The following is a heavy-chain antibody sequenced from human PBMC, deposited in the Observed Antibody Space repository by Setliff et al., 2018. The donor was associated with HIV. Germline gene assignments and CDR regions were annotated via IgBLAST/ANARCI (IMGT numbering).Heavy chain of an antibody. CDR2: IYPSDSDT. CDR3: ARQSYGYNSYDYYYMDV. J-gene: IGHJ6*03. CDR1: TYRFTSYW. Sequence: GESLKISCKGSTYRFTSYWIGWVRQMPGKGLEWMGIIYPSDSDTRYSPSFQGQVTISADKSISTAYLQWSSLKASDTAMYYCARQSYGYNSYDYYYMDVWGKGTTVTVSS. V-gene: IGHV5-51*01. D-gene: IGHD5-18*01.